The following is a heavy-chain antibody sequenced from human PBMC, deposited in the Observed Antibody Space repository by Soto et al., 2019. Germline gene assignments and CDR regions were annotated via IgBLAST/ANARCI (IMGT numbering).Heavy chain of an antibody. CDR1: GFTFSTYS. V-gene: IGHV3-48*01. D-gene: IGHD2-15*01. CDR3: ARDGCSGGSCHDASDI. J-gene: IGHJ3*02. Sequence: GGSLRLSCAASGFTFSTYSMNWVRQAPGKGLEWVSYIGSTISTIYYADSVKGRFTISRDNAKNSLYLQMNSLRAEDTAVYYCARDGCSGGSCHDASDIWGQGTMVTVSS. CDR2: IGSTISTI.